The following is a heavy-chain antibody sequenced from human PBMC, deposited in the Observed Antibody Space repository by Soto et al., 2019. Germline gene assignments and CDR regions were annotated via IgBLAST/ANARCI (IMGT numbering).Heavy chain of an antibody. J-gene: IGHJ4*02. CDR3: ARAVAVPADFDY. V-gene: IGHV1-3*01. D-gene: IGHD6-19*01. CDR2: INAGNGNT. CDR1: RYTYTGYA. Sequence: VKASCEASRYTYTGYAMHWVRQAPGQRLEWMGWINAGNGNTKYSQKFQGRVTITRDTSASTAYMELSSLRSEDTALYYCARAVAVPADFDYWGQGTLVPVSS.